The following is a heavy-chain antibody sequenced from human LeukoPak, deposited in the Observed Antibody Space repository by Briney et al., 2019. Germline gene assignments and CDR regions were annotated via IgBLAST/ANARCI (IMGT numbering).Heavy chain of an antibody. J-gene: IGHJ6*01. D-gene: IGHD1-26*01. CDR3: ARDSGLRRWELSTIYNYGMDV. CDR2: IYHSGST. CDR1: GGSLRNYY. V-gene: IGHV4-59*01. Sequence: SETLSLTCTVSGGSLRNYYWSWIRQPPGKQLEWIGYIYHSGSTNYNPSLKSRVTISVDTSKDQFSLKLTSVTAADTAVYFCARDSGLRRWELSTIYNYGMDVWGQGTTVTVSS.